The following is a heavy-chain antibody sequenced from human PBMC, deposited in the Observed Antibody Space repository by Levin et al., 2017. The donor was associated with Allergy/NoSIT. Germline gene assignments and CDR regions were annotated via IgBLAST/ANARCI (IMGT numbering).Heavy chain of an antibody. CDR2: IYYSGST. CDR3: ARLQWGASKWELLVFLGWH. J-gene: IGHJ4*02. CDR1: GGSISSSSYY. Sequence: SETLSLTCTVSGGSISSSSYYWGWIRQPPGKGLEWIGSIYYSGSTYYNPSLKSRVTISVDTSKNQFSLKLSSVTAADTAVYYCARLQWGASKWELLVFLGWHWGQGTLVTVSS. D-gene: IGHD1-26*01. V-gene: IGHV4-39*01.